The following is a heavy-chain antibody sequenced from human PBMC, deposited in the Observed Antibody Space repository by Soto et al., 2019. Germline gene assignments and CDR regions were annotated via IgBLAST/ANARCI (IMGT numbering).Heavy chain of an antibody. CDR3: AREEFGDYGDYLGYFQH. Sequence: EVQLVESGGGLVKPGGSLRLSCAASGFTFSSYSMNWVRQAPGKGLEWVSSISSSSSYIYYADSVKGRFTISRDNAKNSLYLQMNSLRAEDTAVYYCAREEFGDYGDYLGYFQHWGQGTLVTVSS. CDR2: ISSSSSYI. CDR1: GFTFSSYS. J-gene: IGHJ1*01. V-gene: IGHV3-21*01. D-gene: IGHD4-17*01.